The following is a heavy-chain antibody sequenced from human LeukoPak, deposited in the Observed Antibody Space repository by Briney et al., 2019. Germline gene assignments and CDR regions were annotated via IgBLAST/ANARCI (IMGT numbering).Heavy chain of an antibody. CDR1: GFSFNTYW. CDR2: INQDGTEK. D-gene: IGHD2-15*01. J-gene: IGHJ6*03. V-gene: IGHV3-7*03. CDR3: AKSGIFQGYYFYYMDV. Sequence: PGGSLRLSCVASGFSFNTYWMSWVRQAPGEGLEWVANINQDGTEKYYVDSVKGRFTISRDNAKKSLYLQMNSPRPEDTALYYCAKSGIFQGYYFYYMDVWGKGTTVTISS.